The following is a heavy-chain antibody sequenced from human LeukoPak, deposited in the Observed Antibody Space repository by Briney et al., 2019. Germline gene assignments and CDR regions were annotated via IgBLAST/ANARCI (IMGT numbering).Heavy chain of an antibody. D-gene: IGHD1-26*01. CDR3: ARALVGATPFDY. V-gene: IGHV1-2*02. CDR1: GYTFTGYY. CDR2: INPNSGGT. Sequence: ASVKVSCKASGYTFTGYYMHWVRQAPGQGLGWMGWINPNSGGTNYAEKFQGRVTMTRDTSISTAYMELSRLRSDDTAVYYCARALVGATPFDYWGQGTLVTVSS. J-gene: IGHJ4*02.